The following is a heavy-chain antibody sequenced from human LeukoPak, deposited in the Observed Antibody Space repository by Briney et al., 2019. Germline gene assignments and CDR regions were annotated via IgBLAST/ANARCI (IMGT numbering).Heavy chain of an antibody. J-gene: IGHJ4*02. CDR1: GFTFSDHY. D-gene: IGHD3-22*01. CDR2: ISYGGSNK. CDR3: AKDSYYYDSSGYYYQDY. Sequence: GGSLRLSCAASGFTFSDHYMHWVRQAPGKGLEWVAVISYGGSNKYYADSVKGRFTISRDNSKNTLYLQMNSLRAEDTAVYYCAKDSYYYDSSGYYYQDYWGQGTLVTVSS. V-gene: IGHV3-30*18.